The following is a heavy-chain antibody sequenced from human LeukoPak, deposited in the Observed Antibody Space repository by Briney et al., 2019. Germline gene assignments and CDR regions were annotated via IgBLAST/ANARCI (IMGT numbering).Heavy chain of an antibody. CDR2: IYYSGST. D-gene: IGHD6-19*01. CDR3: ARGRQGPQWLDLEY. Sequence: SETLSLTCTVSGGSVNSSSYYWGWIRQPPGKGLEWIGSIYYSGSTYCNPSLKSRVTISVDTSKNHFSLKLTSVTAADTAVYYCARGRQGPQWLDLEYWGRGTLVTVSS. V-gene: IGHV4-39*02. J-gene: IGHJ4*02. CDR1: GGSVNSSSYY.